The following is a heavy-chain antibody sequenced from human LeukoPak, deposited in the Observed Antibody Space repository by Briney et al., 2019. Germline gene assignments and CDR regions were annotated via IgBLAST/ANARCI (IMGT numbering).Heavy chain of an antibody. CDR1: LSTYRSHA. V-gene: IGHV1-69*06. CDR2: INPIFDTS. J-gene: IGHJ3*02. Sequence: SVNVARKPSLSTYRSHAISWVRQAPGQGREWMGGINPIFDTSNNAQKFEGRDTITADRSTNTAYLELGRLSYEDTAVYYCARAPSEGAFDIWGQGTLVTVSS. CDR3: ARAPSEGAFDI.